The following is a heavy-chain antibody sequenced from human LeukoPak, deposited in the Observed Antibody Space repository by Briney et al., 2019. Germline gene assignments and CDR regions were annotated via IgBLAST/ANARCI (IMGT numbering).Heavy chain of an antibody. V-gene: IGHV3-23*01. CDR1: GFTFSSYD. J-gene: IGHJ4*02. Sequence: GGSLRLSCAASGFTFSSYDMSWVRQAPGKGLEWVSAISGSGGSTYYADAVKGRFTITRDNSKSTLYLQMNSLRAEDTAVYYCAKDRHAPGRYCSSTTCFPFDLWGQGTLVTVSS. CDR3: AKDRHAPGRYCSSTTCFPFDL. CDR2: ISGSGGST. D-gene: IGHD2-2*01.